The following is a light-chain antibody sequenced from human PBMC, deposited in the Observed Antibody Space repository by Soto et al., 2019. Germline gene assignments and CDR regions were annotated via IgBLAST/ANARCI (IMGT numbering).Light chain of an antibody. CDR2: GTF. CDR1: QSVSINY. V-gene: IGKV3-20*01. CDR3: QQYGSSPPYT. Sequence: EIVLTQSPGTLSSSPGERVTLSCRASQSVSINYLAWYQQKPGQAPRLLIYGTFRRATGIPDRFSGSGSGTDFTLTISRLEPEDFAVYYCQQYGSSPPYTFGQGTKLEIK. J-gene: IGKJ2*01.